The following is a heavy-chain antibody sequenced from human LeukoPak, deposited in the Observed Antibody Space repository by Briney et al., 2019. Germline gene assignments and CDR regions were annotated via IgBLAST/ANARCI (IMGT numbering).Heavy chain of an antibody. J-gene: IGHJ4*02. CDR2: INPSGGST. Sequence: ASVKVSCKASGYTFTDYYIHWVRQAPGQGLEWMGIINPSGGSTTYAQKFQGRVTMTRDTSTSTVYMELSSLRSEDTAVYYCARVSVGITNRFDYWGQGILVTVSS. D-gene: IGHD1-14*01. CDR3: ARVSVGITNRFDY. V-gene: IGHV1-46*01. CDR1: GYTFTDYY.